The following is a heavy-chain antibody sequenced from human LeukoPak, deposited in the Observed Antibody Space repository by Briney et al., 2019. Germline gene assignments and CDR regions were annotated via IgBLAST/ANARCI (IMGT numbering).Heavy chain of an antibody. J-gene: IGHJ6*03. CDR1: GYTFTSYG. Sequence: ASVKVSCKASGYTFTSYGISWVRQAPGQGLEWMGWISAYNGNTNYAQKLQGRVTMTTDTSTSTAYMELRSLRSDDTAVYYCAREYYDYTSYYYYYMDVWGKGTTVTVSS. D-gene: IGHD3-3*01. V-gene: IGHV1-18*01. CDR2: ISAYNGNT. CDR3: AREYYDYTSYYYYYMDV.